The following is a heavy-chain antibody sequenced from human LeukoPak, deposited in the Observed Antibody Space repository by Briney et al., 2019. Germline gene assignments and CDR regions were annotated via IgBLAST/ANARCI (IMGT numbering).Heavy chain of an antibody. CDR3: ARDRPNYYGSDGHYYRRDGDY. CDR2: ITSRGEST. V-gene: IGHV3-23*01. CDR1: GFTFSIYA. J-gene: IGHJ4*02. Sequence: GGSLRLSCAASGFTFSIYAMSWVRQAPGKGLQWVSSITSRGESTWYVDSVKGRFTITRDNSENTLYLQMHSLRAEDTAAYYCARDRPNYYGSDGHYYRRDGDYWGRGTLVSVSS. D-gene: IGHD3-22*01.